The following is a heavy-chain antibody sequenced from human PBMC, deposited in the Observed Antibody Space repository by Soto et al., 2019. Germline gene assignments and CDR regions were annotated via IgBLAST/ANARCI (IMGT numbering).Heavy chain of an antibody. CDR1: GYSFTSYW. J-gene: IGHJ5*02. CDR2: IYPGDSDT. V-gene: IGHV5-51*01. Sequence: PGESLKISCKGSGYSFTSYWIGWVRQMPGKGLEWMGIIYPGDSDTRYSPSFQGQVTISADKSISTAYLQWSSLKASDTAMYYCARHGDSSRHHYGFDPWGQGTLVTVSS. CDR3: ARHGDSSRHHYGFDP. D-gene: IGHD4-17*01.